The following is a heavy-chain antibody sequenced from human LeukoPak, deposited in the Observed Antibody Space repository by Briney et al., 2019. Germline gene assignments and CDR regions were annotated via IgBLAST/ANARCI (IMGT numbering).Heavy chain of an antibody. CDR2: ISSNGGNT. CDR3: ARGDGHYDSSGPSSY. Sequence: GGSLRLSCAASGFTFSSYAMHWVRQAPGKGLEYVSAISSNGGNTYYANSVKGRFTISRDNSKNTLYLQMGSLRAEDMAVYYCARGDGHYDSSGPSSYWGQGTLVTVSS. J-gene: IGHJ4*02. V-gene: IGHV3-64*01. D-gene: IGHD3-22*01. CDR1: GFTFSSYA.